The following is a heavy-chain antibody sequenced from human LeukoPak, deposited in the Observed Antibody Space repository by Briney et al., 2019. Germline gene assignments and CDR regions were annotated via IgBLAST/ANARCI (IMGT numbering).Heavy chain of an antibody. Sequence: ASVKVSCKASGYTFTGYYMHWVRQAPGQGLEWMGWINPNSGGTNYAQKFQGWVTMTRDTSISTAYMELSRLRSDDTAVYYCARALAYYDSSGLSGPAFDYWGQGTLVTVSS. D-gene: IGHD3-22*01. CDR3: ARALAYYDSSGLSGPAFDY. J-gene: IGHJ4*02. CDR1: GYTFTGYY. V-gene: IGHV1-2*04. CDR2: INPNSGGT.